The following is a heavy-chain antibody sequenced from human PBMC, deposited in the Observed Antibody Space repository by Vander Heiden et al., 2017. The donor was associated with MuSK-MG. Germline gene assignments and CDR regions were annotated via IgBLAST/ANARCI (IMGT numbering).Heavy chain of an antibody. CDR1: SGSISSGAYH. CDR2: IYYTGST. Sequence: QVQLQESGPGLVKASETLSLSCTVPSGSISSGAYHWSWIRQHPGKGLEWIGYIYYTGSTSYNPSLKSRVSISLDTSKNQFSLKLGSVTAADTAVYYCARRHYYDSSDYYPGAFDVWGQGTMVTVSS. J-gene: IGHJ3*01. CDR3: ARRHYYDSSDYYPGAFDV. V-gene: IGHV4-31*03. D-gene: IGHD3-22*01.